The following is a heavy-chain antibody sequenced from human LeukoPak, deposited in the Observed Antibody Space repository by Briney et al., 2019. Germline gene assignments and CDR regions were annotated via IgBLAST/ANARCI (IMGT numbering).Heavy chain of an antibody. CDR2: IYSDGST. J-gene: IGHJ4*02. Sequence: GGSLRLSCAASVFTVSRNYMSWVRQAPGKGPEWVSVIYSDGSTYYADSVKGRFTISRDTSKNTLYLQMNSLRTEDTVVYYCARDLAAGGTYPHYWGQGTLVSVSS. D-gene: IGHD6-13*01. V-gene: IGHV3-53*01. CDR3: ARDLAAGGTYPHY. CDR1: VFTVSRNY.